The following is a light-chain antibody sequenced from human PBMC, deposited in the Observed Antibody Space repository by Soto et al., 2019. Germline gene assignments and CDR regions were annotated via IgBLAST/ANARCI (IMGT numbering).Light chain of an antibody. J-gene: IGKJ2*01. CDR3: QKRGNWPRT. Sequence: EIVLTQSPATLSLSPGERATLSCRASQSVSSYLAWYQQKPGQASRLLIYGASNRATDIPARFSGSGSGTDVTLTISSLESEDFAVYYSQKRGNWPRTFGQGTKLEIK. CDR2: GAS. V-gene: IGKV3-11*01. CDR1: QSVSSY.